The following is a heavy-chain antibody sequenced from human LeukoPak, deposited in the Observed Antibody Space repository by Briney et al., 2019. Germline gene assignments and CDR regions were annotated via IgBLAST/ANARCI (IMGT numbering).Heavy chain of an antibody. CDR2: IPYDGSNK. V-gene: IGHV3-30*02. J-gene: IGHJ3*02. Sequence: PGGSLRLSCAASGFTFSSYGMHWVRQAPGKGLGWVAFIPYDGSNKYYADSVKGRFTISRDNSKNTLYVQMNSLRPEDTAVYYCAKGAGYSSSWYGTDDAFDIWGQGTMVTVSS. CDR3: AKGAGYSSSWYGTDDAFDI. CDR1: GFTFSSYG. D-gene: IGHD6-13*01.